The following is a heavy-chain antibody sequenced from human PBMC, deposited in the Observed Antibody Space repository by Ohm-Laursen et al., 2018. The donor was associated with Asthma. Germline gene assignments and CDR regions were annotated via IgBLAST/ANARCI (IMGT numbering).Heavy chain of an antibody. J-gene: IGHJ5*02. Sequence: ASVKVSCKASGYTFTGYYMHWVRQAPGQGLEWMGRINPNSGGTNYAQKFQGRVTMTRDTSISTAYMELSRLRSDDTAVYYCVLMYYYDSSGYYYHWFDPWGQGTLVTVSS. D-gene: IGHD3-22*01. CDR2: INPNSGGT. CDR1: GYTFTGYY. V-gene: IGHV1-2*06. CDR3: VLMYYYDSSGYYYHWFDP.